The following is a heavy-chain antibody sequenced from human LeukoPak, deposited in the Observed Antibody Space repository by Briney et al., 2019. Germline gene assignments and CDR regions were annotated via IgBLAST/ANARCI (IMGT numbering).Heavy chain of an antibody. Sequence: PGGSLRLSCAASGFKFDDYAFHWVRQAPGKGLEWVSGINWNSLSIGYADSVEGRFTISRDDANNYLYLQMNSLRAEDTGLYYCAKDRGHSCGHYYMDVWGKGTTVTVSS. V-gene: IGHV3-9*01. CDR3: AKDRGHSCGHYYMDV. CDR1: GFKFDDYA. J-gene: IGHJ6*03. D-gene: IGHD5-18*01. CDR2: INWNSLSI.